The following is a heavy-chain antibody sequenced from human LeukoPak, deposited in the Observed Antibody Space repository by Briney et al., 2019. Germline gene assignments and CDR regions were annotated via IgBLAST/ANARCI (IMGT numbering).Heavy chain of an antibody. J-gene: IGHJ4*02. CDR1: GYIFSSYG. CDR3: ARGLFNYDSSGLNY. Sequence: GGSLRLSCAASGYIFSSYGMYWVRQAPGKGLEWVTNIWSDGSNKYYADSVKGRFTISRDNSKNTLYLQMNSLRAEDTAVYYCARGLFNYDSSGLNYWGQGTLVTVSS. D-gene: IGHD3-22*01. CDR2: IWSDGSNK. V-gene: IGHV3-33*01.